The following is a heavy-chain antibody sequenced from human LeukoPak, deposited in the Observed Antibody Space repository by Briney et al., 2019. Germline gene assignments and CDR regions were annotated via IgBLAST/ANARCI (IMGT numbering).Heavy chain of an antibody. Sequence: GRSLRLSCAASGFTFDDYAMHWVRQAPGKGLEWVSGISWNSGSIGYADSVKGRFTISRDNAKNSLYLQMNSLRAEDTAVYYCARVGTAAGQVHWGQGTLVTVSS. CDR2: ISWNSGSI. CDR3: ARVGTAAGQVH. V-gene: IGHV3-9*01. J-gene: IGHJ4*02. D-gene: IGHD6-13*01. CDR1: GFTFDDYA.